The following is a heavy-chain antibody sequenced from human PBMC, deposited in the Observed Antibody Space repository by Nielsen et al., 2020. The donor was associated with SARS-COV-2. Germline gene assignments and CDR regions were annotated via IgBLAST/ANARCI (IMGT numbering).Heavy chain of an antibody. V-gene: IGHV1-2*02. J-gene: IGHJ6*02. CDR1: GYTFTDYY. Sequence: ASVKVSCKASGYTFTDYYIHWVRQAPGQGLEWMGGINPYMGGTNYAQKFQGTVTMTRDASISTVYMELTSDDTAVYYCARARATIFGLVMSYGMDVWGQGTTVAVSS. CDR3: ARARATIFGLVMSYGMDV. D-gene: IGHD3/OR15-3a*01. CDR2: INPYMGGT.